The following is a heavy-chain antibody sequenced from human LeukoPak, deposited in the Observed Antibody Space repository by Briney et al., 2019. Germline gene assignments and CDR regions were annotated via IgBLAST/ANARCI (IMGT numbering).Heavy chain of an antibody. J-gene: IGHJ4*02. Sequence: GGSLRLSCAASGLTVSSNYMSWVRQAPGKGLEWVSVIYSGGSTYYADSVKGRFTISRDNAKNSLYLQMNSLRVEDTALYYCARRAPSHDFDDWGQGTLVTVSS. CDR3: ARRAPSHDFDD. CDR1: GLTVSSNY. CDR2: IYSGGST. V-gene: IGHV3-66*01.